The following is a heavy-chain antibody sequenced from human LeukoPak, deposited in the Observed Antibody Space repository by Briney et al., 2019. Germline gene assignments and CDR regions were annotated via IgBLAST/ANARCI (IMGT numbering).Heavy chain of an antibody. CDR2: INGDGSST. Sequence: GGSLRLSCAASGFTFSSYWMHWVRQAPGKGLVWVSRINGDGSSTTYADSVKGRFTISRDNAENTLYLQMNSLRAEDTAVYYCAREYLGYFDWYNADDAFDIWGQGTMVTVSS. V-gene: IGHV3-74*01. J-gene: IGHJ3*02. CDR1: GFTFSSYW. CDR3: AREYLGYFDWYNADDAFDI. D-gene: IGHD3-9*01.